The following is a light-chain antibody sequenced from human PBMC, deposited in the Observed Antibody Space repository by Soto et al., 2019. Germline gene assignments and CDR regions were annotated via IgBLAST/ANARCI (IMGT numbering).Light chain of an antibody. J-gene: IGKJ1*01. CDR2: GAS. Sequence: EIVFTQSPGTLSLSPGERATLSCRASQSINRYLAWYQQKPGQAPRLLIYGASTRATGIPARFSGSGSGTEFTLTISSLQSEDFAVYYCQQYNNWPPWTFGQGTKVDIK. V-gene: IGKV3D-15*01. CDR1: QSINRY. CDR3: QQYNNWPPWT.